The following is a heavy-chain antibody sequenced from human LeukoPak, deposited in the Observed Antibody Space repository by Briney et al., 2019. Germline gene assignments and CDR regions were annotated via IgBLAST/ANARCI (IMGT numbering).Heavy chain of an antibody. V-gene: IGHV3-11*04. Sequence: GGSLRLSCAASGFTFSDYYMSWIRQAPGKGLEWVSYISSSDRTTYYADSVRGRFTVSRDNAKNSLYLQMNSLRAEDTAVYYCAKTDGDYSWYFDLWGRGTLVTVSS. D-gene: IGHD4-17*01. CDR1: GFTFSDYY. J-gene: IGHJ2*01. CDR2: ISSSDRTT. CDR3: AKTDGDYSWYFDL.